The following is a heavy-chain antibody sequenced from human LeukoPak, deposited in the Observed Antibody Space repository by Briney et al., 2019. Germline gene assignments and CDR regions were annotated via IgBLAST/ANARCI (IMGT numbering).Heavy chain of an antibody. CDR3: ARDRVPRGSYEIYYFDY. J-gene: IGHJ4*02. CDR1: GGSISSSSYY. Sequence: PSETLSLTCTVSGGSISSSSYYWGWIRQPPGKGLEWIGSIYYGGNTYYNSSLKNRVTISVDTSKNQFSLKLSSVTAADTAVYYCARDRVPRGSYEIYYFDYWGQGIQATVSS. CDR2: IYYGGNT. V-gene: IGHV4-39*07. D-gene: IGHD1-26*01.